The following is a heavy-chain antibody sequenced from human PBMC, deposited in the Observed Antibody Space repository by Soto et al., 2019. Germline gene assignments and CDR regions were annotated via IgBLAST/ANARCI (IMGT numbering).Heavy chain of an antibody. D-gene: IGHD2-15*01. Sequence: QVQLVQSGAEVKKPGSSVKVSCKASGGTFSTYTLSWVPQAPGQGLEWTGGTSPGIGIRDYAQKFQGRVTITADDSTSTVYMQLSTVMSEYTALDYCAEGMCFGGSCYLDVWALGTVVPVTS. CDR3: AEGMCFGGSCYLDV. CDR2: TSPGIGIR. CDR1: GGTFSTYT. J-gene: IGHJ4*02. V-gene: IGHV1-69*10.